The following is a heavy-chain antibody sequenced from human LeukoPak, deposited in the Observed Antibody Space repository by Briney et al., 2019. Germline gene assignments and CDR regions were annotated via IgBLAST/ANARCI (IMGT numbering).Heavy chain of an antibody. J-gene: IGHJ4*02. V-gene: IGHV3-30*02. Sequence: GGSLRLSCAASGFTFSSYGMHWVRQAPGKGLEWVAFIRYDGSNKYYADSVKGRFTISRDNSKNTLYLQMNSLRTEDTAVYYCAKDERYYFDYWGQGTLVTVSS. CDR1: GFTFSSYG. CDR3: AKDERYYFDY. CDR2: IRYDGSNK.